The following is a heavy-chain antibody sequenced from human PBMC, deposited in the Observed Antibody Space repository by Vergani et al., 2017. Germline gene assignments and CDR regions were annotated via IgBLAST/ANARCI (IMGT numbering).Heavy chain of an antibody. Sequence: EVQLVETGGGLIQPGGSLRLSCAASGFTVSSNYMSWVRQAPGKGLEWVSVIYSGGSTYYADSVKGRFTISRDNSKNTLYLQMNSLRAEDTAVYYCARAGTIFARRVYYFDYWGQGTLVTVSS. J-gene: IGHJ4*02. CDR2: IYSGGST. D-gene: IGHD3-3*01. CDR1: GFTVSSNY. V-gene: IGHV3-53*02. CDR3: ARAGTIFARRVYYFDY.